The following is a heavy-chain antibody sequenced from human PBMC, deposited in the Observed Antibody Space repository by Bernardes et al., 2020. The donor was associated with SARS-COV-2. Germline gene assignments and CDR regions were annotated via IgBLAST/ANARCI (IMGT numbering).Heavy chain of an antibody. CDR2: IYYPGSI. J-gene: IGHJ5*02. CDR1: RGSVSFGSNY. D-gene: IGHD2-15*01. Sequence: SENLSLTCSVSRGSVSFGSNYWTWIRQPPGKGLEWIGYIYYPGSINYNPSLKSRVTISVDTSKNQFSLKLTSVTAADTAVYYCVRGTGFCSGGSCGWIDPWGQGTLVSVSS. V-gene: IGHV4-61*01. CDR3: VRGTGFCSGGSCGWIDP.